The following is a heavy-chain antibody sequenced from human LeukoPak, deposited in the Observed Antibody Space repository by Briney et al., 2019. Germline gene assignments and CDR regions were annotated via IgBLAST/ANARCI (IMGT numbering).Heavy chain of an antibody. V-gene: IGHV3-30*04. CDR2: ISLGGSPK. CDR3: AREGASNGYHYGMDV. J-gene: IGHJ6*02. Sequence: GGSLRLSCAGSGFTFSLYNMHWVRQAPGKGLEWVALISLGGSPKYYADSVKGRFTISRDNSKNTLFQQMSSLKAEDTAIYYCAREGASNGYHYGMDVWGQGTTVSVSS. CDR1: GFTFSLYN. D-gene: IGHD5-12*01.